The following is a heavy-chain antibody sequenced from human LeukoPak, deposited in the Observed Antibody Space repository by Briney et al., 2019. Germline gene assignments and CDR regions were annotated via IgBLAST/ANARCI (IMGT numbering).Heavy chain of an antibody. D-gene: IGHD5-18*01. CDR3: ARHVDTGTSGFDY. CDR1: GGSISSGYYY. V-gene: IGHV4-31*03. J-gene: IGHJ4*02. CDR2: IYYSGST. Sequence: PSETLSLTCTVSGGSISSGYYYWSWIRQHPGKGLEWIGYIYYSGSTYYNPSLKSRVTISVDTSKNQFSLNLSSVTAADTAVYYCARHVDTGTSGFDYWGQGTLVTVSS.